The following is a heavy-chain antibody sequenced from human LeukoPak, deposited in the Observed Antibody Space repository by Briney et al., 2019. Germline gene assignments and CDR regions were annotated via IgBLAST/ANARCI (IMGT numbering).Heavy chain of an antibody. V-gene: IGHV1-69*13. J-gene: IGHJ3*02. CDR3: ARAVAGRDDAFDI. CDR2: IIPIFGTA. CDR1: GGTFSSYA. Sequence: SVKVSCKASGGTFSSYAISWVRQAPGRGPEWMGGIIPIFGTANYAQKFQGRVTITADESTSTAYMELSSLRSEDTAVYYCARAVAGRDDAFDIWGQGTMVTVSS. D-gene: IGHD6-19*01.